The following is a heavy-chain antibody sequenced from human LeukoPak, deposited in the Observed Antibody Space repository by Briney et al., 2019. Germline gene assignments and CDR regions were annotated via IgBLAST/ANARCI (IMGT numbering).Heavy chain of an antibody. J-gene: IGHJ6*02. CDR2: ISSSGSTI. Sequence: PGGSLRLSCAASGFTFSDYYMSWIRQAPGKGLEWVSYISSSGSTIYYADSVKGRFTISRDNAKNSLYLQMNSLRAEDTAVYYCARGIVVMVAATPYYYYGMDVWGQGTTVTVSS. CDR1: GFTFSDYY. CDR3: ARGIVVMVAATPYYYYGMDV. V-gene: IGHV3-11*01. D-gene: IGHD2-15*01.